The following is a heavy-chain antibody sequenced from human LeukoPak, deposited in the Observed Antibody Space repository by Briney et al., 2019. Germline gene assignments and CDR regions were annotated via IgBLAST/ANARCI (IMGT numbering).Heavy chain of an antibody. CDR2: ISSSGSTI. Sequence: GGSLRLSCAASGFTFSSYEMNWVRQATGKGLEWVSYISSSGSTIYYAGSVKGRFTISRDNAKNSLYLQMNSLRAEDTAVYYCARDWEVGGPASAFDIWGQGTMVTVSS. V-gene: IGHV3-48*03. D-gene: IGHD1-26*01. CDR3: ARDWEVGGPASAFDI. CDR1: GFTFSSYE. J-gene: IGHJ3*02.